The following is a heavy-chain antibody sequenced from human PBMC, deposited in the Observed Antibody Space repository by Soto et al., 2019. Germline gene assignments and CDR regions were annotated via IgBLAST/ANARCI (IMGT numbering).Heavy chain of an antibody. V-gene: IGHV3-23*01. CDR1: VSTFSSYA. CDR3: AKGGWGYDILTGYFPNWFDP. CDR2: ISGSGGST. J-gene: IGHJ5*02. Sequence: WWSLRLSCSASVSTFSSYAMSWVRQAPGKGLEWVSAISGSGGSTYYADSVKGRFTISRDNSKNTLYLQMNSLRAEDTAVYYCAKGGWGYDILTGYFPNWFDPWGQGTLVTVSS. D-gene: IGHD3-9*01.